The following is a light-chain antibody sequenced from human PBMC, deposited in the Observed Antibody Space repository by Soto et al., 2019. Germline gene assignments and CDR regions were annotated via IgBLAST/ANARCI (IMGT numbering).Light chain of an antibody. CDR3: QQYGSSPNT. CDR1: QSVSSSY. CDR2: GAS. Sequence: EIVLTQSPGTLSLSPGVRATLSCRASQSVSSSYLAWYQQKPGQAPRLLIYGASSRATGIPDRFSGSGSGTDFTLTISRLEPEDFAVYYCQQYGSSPNTFGQGTKLDIK. J-gene: IGKJ2*01. V-gene: IGKV3-20*01.